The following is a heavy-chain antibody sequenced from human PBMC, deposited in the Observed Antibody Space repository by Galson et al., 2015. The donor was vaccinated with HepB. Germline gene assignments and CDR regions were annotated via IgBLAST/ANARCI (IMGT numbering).Heavy chain of an antibody. D-gene: IGHD3-10*01. Sequence: SVKVSCKASGYTFTGYYMHWVRQAPGQGLEWMGWINPNSGGTNYAQKFQGWVTMTRDTSISTAYMELSRLRSDDTAVYYCAREGPFGVRGVYYDYWGQGTLVTVSS. V-gene: IGHV1-2*04. J-gene: IGHJ4*02. CDR3: AREGPFGVRGVYYDY. CDR2: INPNSGGT. CDR1: GYTFTGYY.